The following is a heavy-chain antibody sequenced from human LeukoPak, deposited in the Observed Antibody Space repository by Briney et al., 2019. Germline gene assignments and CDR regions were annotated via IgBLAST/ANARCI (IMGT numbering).Heavy chain of an antibody. D-gene: IGHD6-19*01. CDR3: ARREYSGWYDSYFDY. Sequence: PSEWSLRLSFAASGFPFSSYWRHWVRQAPGKGLVWVSRINSDGSSTSYADYVKGRFTISRDNAKNTLYLQMNSLRAEDTAVYYCARREYSGWYDSYFDYWGQGTLVTVSS. CDR1: GFPFSSYW. J-gene: IGHJ4*02. V-gene: IGHV3-74*01. CDR2: INSDGSST.